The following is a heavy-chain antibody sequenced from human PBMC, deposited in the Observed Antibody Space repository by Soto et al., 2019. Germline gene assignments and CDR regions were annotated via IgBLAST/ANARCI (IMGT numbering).Heavy chain of an antibody. J-gene: IGHJ5*02. V-gene: IGHV3-74*01. CDR3: GRTFRDGLLGLDP. Sequence: PGGSLRLSCAASGFSLSDHCLHGVRQAPGKGLLWLSRFCHDGIIAIYSDSGKGRFSISRDIAKNTLYLQMTSLRAEDAAIYYCGRTFRDGLLGLDPWGQGTLVTVSS. D-gene: IGHD3-16*01. CDR1: GFSLSDHC. CDR2: FCHDGIIA.